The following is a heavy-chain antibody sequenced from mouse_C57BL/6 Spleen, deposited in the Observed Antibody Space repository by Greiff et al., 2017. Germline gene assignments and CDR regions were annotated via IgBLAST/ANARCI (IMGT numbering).Heavy chain of an antibody. V-gene: IGHV1-52*01. Sequence: QVQLQQPGAELVRPGSSVKLSCKASGYTFTSYWMHWVKQRPIQGLEWIGNIDPSDSETHYNQKFKDKATLTVDKSSSTAYMQLSSLTSEDSAVYYCESEGWLPLDYWGQGTTLTVSS. CDR1: GYTFTSYW. J-gene: IGHJ2*01. D-gene: IGHD2-3*01. CDR2: IDPSDSET. CDR3: ESEGWLPLDY.